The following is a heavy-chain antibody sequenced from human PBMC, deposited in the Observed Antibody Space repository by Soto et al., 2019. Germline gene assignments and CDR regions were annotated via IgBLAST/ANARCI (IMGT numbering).Heavy chain of an antibody. J-gene: IGHJ6*02. V-gene: IGHV4-31*03. CDR3: ARDWYCSGGSCYSYSGMDV. D-gene: IGHD2-15*01. CDR2: IYYSGST. Sequence: SETLSLTCTVSGGSITSGGYYWSWIRQHPGKGLEWIGYIYYSGSTYYNPSLKGRVTISVDTSKNQFSLKLSSVTAADTAVYYCARDWYCSGGSCYSYSGMDVWGQGTTVTVSS. CDR1: GGSITSGGYY.